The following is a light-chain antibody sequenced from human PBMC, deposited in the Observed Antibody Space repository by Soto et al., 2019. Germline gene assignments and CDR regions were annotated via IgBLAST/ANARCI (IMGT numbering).Light chain of an antibody. CDR2: GAS. Sequence: EIVMTQSPATLSVSPGERATLSCRASQSVGRNLAWYQQKPGQAPRLLIYGASTRATGIPARFSGSGSGTEFTLTVSSLQSEDFAIYSCQQRSNWRLTFGGGTKVEIK. CDR1: QSVGRN. CDR3: QQRSNWRLT. V-gene: IGKV3-15*01. J-gene: IGKJ4*01.